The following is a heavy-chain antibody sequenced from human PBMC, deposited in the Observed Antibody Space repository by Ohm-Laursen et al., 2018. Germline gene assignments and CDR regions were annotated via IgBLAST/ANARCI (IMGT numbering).Heavy chain of an antibody. CDR1: GFIVSSTY. CDR3: AKDIAPSGVLYYYYGMDV. V-gene: IGHV3-53*05. Sequence: SLRLSCAASGFIVSSTYMDWVRQAPGKGLEYVAVIYTGGSTDYADSVKGRFTISRDNAKNSLYLQMNSLRAEDTALYYCAKDIAPSGVLYYYYGMDVWGQGTTVTVSS. D-gene: IGHD3-10*01. J-gene: IGHJ6*02. CDR2: IYTGGST.